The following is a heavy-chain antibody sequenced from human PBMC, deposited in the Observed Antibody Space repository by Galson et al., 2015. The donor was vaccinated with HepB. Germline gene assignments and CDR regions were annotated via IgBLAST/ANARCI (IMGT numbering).Heavy chain of an antibody. Sequence: SLRLSCAASAFSFNNFAMGWVRQAPGKGLEWVSTISATGGNTYYADSVRGRFTISRDNSKNTLYLQMDSLRAEDTALYHCARDIRGSCSYGWFDPWGQGTLVTVSS. J-gene: IGHJ5*02. D-gene: IGHD6-19*01. V-gene: IGHV3-23*01. CDR2: ISATGGNT. CDR3: ARDIRGSCSYGWFDP. CDR1: AFSFNNFA.